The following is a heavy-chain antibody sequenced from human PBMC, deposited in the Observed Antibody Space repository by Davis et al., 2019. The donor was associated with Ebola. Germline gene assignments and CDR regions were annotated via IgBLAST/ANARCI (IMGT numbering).Heavy chain of an antibody. CDR1: GFTFDDYA. J-gene: IGHJ6*02. V-gene: IGHV3-21*01. Sequence: PGGSLRLSCAASGFTFDDYAMHWVRQAPGKGLEWVSSISSSSSYIYYADSVKGRFTISRDNAKNSLYLQMNSLRAEDTAVYYCARDRVTIFGVVIIHYGMDVWGQGTTVTVSS. CDR2: ISSSSSYI. CDR3: ARDRVTIFGVVIIHYGMDV. D-gene: IGHD3-3*01.